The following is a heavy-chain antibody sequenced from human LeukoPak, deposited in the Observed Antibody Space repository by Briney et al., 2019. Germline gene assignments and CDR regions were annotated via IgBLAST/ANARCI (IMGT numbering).Heavy chain of an antibody. V-gene: IGHV7-4-1*02. CDR1: GYTFTSYA. CDR3: ARGSNIHYYGSGSYPRQKYFQH. D-gene: IGHD3-10*01. CDR2: INTNTGNP. Sequence: ASVKVSCKASGYTFTSYAMNWVRQASGQGHEWMGWINTNTGNPTYAQGFTGRFVFSLDTSVSTAYLQISSLKAEDTAVYYCARGSNIHYYGSGSYPRQKYFQHWGQGTLVTVSS. J-gene: IGHJ1*01.